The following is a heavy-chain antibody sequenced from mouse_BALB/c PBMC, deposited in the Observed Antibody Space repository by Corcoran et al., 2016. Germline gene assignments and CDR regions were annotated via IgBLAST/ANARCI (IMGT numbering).Heavy chain of an antibody. Sequence: EVQLQQSGAELVKPGASVKLSCTASGFNIKDTYMHWVKQRPEQGLEWIGRIDPANGNTKYDPKFQGKATITAGTASNTAYLQLSSRTSEDTVVYYCARSDYAMYYWGQGISVTLSS. CDR3: ARSDYAMYY. CDR1: GFNIKDTY. J-gene: IGHJ4*01. V-gene: IGHV14-3*02. CDR2: IDPANGNT.